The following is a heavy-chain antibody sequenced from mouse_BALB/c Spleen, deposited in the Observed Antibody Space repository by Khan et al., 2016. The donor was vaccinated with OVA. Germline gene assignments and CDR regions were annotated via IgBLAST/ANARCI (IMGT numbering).Heavy chain of an antibody. V-gene: IGHV5-12-2*01. CDR3: ARPFTTEYDYVMDF. CDR1: GFTFRSYT. Sequence: EVQLVESGGDLVQPGGSLKLSCAASGFTFRSYTMSWVRQTPEKRLEWVAFISYGGGSTYYPDTVKGRFTISRDNAKNTLYLQMSSLKSEDTAIYYCARPFTTEYDYVMDFWGQGTSVTVSS. D-gene: IGHD1-1*01. CDR2: ISYGGGST. J-gene: IGHJ4*01.